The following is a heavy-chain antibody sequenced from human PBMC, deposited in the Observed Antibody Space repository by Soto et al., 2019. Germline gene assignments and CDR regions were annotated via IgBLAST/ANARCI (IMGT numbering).Heavy chain of an antibody. CDR2: IGIADNR. D-gene: IGHD6-13*01. V-gene: IGHV3-13*04. Sequence: LRLSCAASGFTFSTYALSWVRQGTGQGLEWVSTIGIADNRYYLSSVKGRFTISRDDAENSLYLQMNSLKAGDTAVYYCARGGIPPGYGLDVWGQGTTVTVSS. J-gene: IGHJ6*02. CDR3: ARGGIPPGYGLDV. CDR1: GFTFSTYA.